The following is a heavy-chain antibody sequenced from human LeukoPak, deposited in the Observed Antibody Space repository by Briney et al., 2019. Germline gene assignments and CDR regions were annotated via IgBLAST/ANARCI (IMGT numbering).Heavy chain of an antibody. CDR2: IYYSGST. D-gene: IGHD3-3*01. CDR1: GGSISSGDYY. J-gene: IGHJ4*02. CDR3: ARDLGDFWSGRYFDY. V-gene: IGHV4-31*03. Sequence: SETLSLTCTVSGGSISSGDYYWSWIRQHPGKGLEWIGYIYYSGSTYYNPSLKSRVTIPVDTSKNQFSLKLSSVTAADTAVYYCARDLGDFWSGRYFDYWGQGTLVTVSS.